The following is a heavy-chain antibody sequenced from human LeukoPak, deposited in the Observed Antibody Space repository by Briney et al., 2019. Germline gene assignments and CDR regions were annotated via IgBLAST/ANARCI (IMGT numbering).Heavy chain of an antibody. CDR2: IYYSGST. V-gene: IGHV4-31*03. D-gene: IGHD6-13*01. CDR3: ARDLAAAGSDYFDY. J-gene: IGHJ4*02. Sequence: SETLSLTCTVSGGSISSGDYYWSWIRQHPGKGLEWIGYIYYSGSTYYNPSLKSRVTISVDTSKNQFSLKLSPVTAADTAVYYCARDLAAAGSDYFDYWGQGTLVTVSS. CDR1: GGSISSGDYY.